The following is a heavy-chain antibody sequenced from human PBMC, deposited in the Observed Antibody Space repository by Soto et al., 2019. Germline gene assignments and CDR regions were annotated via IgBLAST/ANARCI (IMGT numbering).Heavy chain of an antibody. CDR3: ARISDTVVTPRGMDV. CDR2: IYPGDSDT. V-gene: IGHV5-51*01. CDR1: GYSFTSYW. D-gene: IGHD2-21*02. Sequence: PGESLKISCKGSGYSFTSYWIGWVRQMPGKGLEWMGIIYPGDSDTRYSPSFQGQVTISADKSISTAYLQWSSLKASDTAMYYCARISDTVVTPRGMDVWGQGTMGTGSS. J-gene: IGHJ6*02.